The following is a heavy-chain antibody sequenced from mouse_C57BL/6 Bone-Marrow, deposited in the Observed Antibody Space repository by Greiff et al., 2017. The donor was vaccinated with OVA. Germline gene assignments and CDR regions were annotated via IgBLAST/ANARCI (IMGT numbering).Heavy chain of an antibody. CDR1: GYTFTDYE. CDR2: IDPETGGT. J-gene: IGHJ4*01. V-gene: IGHV1-15*01. CDR3: TNDLLPYAMDY. D-gene: IGHD2-1*01. Sequence: VQLQQSGAELVRPGASVTLSCKASGYTFTDYEMHWVKQTPVHGLEWIGAIDPETGGTAYNQKFKGKAILTADKSSSTAYMELRSLTSEDSAVYYCTNDLLPYAMDYWGQGTSVTVSS.